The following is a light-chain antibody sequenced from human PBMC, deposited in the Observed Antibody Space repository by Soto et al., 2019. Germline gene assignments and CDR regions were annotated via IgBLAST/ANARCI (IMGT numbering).Light chain of an antibody. CDR2: DVS. CDR1: SSDVGGHNS. J-gene: IGLJ1*01. V-gene: IGLV2-14*01. Sequence: QSVLTQPASVSGSPGQSITISCTGTSSDVGGHNSVAWYQHNPGKAPKLMIYDVSNRPSGVSSRFSGSKSGNTASLSISGLQAEHEADYYSSSYTSSSTLVFGTGTKLTVL. CDR3: SSYTSSSTLV.